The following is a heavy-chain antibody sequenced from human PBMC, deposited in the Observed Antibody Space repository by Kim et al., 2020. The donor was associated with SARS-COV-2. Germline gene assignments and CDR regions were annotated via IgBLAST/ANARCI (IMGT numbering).Heavy chain of an antibody. D-gene: IGHD5-12*01. CDR1: YA. CDR2: IDYSGST. V-gene: IGHV4-39*01. J-gene: IGHJ4*02. CDR3: VRHSRRWLQLQPYYFDY. Sequence: YAWSRSRQPQGKGREWCGRIDYSGSTDPTPSLKRRVPISVDTSKNQFSLKRGSVTAADTAVYYCVRHSRRWLQLQPYYFDYWGQGTLVTVSS.